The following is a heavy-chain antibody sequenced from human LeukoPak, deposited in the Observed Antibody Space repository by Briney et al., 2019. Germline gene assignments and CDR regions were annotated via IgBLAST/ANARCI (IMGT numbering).Heavy chain of an antibody. V-gene: IGHV4-4*02. Sequence: SETLSLTCAVSGGSISSSNWWSWVRQPPGKGLEWIGEIYHSGSTNYNPSLKSRVTISVDKSKSQFSLKLSSVTAADTAVYYCARDLRDPYCSSTSCYGGLDYWGQGTLVTVSS. D-gene: IGHD2-2*01. CDR2: IYHSGST. CDR3: ARDLRDPYCSSTSCYGGLDY. J-gene: IGHJ4*02. CDR1: GGSISSSNW.